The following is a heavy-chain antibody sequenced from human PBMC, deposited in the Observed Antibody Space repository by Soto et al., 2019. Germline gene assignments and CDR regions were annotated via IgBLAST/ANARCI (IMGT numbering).Heavy chain of an antibody. J-gene: IGHJ4*02. CDR2: ISGSGGST. CDR3: AKRGLEQWLVHGGFDY. Sequence: EVQLLESGGGLVQPGGSLRLSCAASGFTFSSYAMSWVRQAPGKGLEWVSAISGSGGSTYYADSVKGRFTISRDNSKNTLYLQMNSLRAEDTAVYYCAKRGLEQWLVHGGFDYWGQGTLVTVSS. CDR1: GFTFSSYA. V-gene: IGHV3-23*01. D-gene: IGHD6-19*01.